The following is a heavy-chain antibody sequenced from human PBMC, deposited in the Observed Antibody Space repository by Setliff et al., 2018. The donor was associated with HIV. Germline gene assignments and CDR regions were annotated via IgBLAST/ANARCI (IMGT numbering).Heavy chain of an antibody. CDR2: INHSGST. CDR3: ARESYFYYFDY. CDR1: GASFSGYY. D-gene: IGHD3-10*01. J-gene: IGHJ4*02. V-gene: IGHV4-34*01. Sequence: PSETLSLTCAVYGASFSGYYWSWIRQPPGKGLEWIGEINHSGSTEDNPSLKSRVTISVDTSKNQFSLRLSSVTAADAAVYYCARESYFYYFDYWGQGTLVTVSS.